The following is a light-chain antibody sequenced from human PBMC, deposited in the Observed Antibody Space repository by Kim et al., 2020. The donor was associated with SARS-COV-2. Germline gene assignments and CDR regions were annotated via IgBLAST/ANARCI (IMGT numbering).Light chain of an antibody. V-gene: IGKV3-20*01. Sequence: SPGERATLSCRASQSVSSSYLAWYQQKPGQAPRLLIYGASSRATGIPDRFSGSGSGTDSTLTISRLEPEDFAVYYCQQYGSSPQTFGQGTKVDIK. CDR3: QQYGSSPQT. CDR1: QSVSSSY. CDR2: GAS. J-gene: IGKJ1*01.